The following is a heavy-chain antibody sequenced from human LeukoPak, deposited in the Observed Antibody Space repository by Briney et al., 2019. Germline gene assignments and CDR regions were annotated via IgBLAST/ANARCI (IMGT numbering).Heavy chain of an antibody. CDR3: AKDRGQYGDTFDY. D-gene: IGHD4-17*01. Sequence: GGSLRFSCAASGFTVSSNYMSWVRQAPGNGLEWVSAISGSGGSTYYADSVKGRFTISRDNSKNTLYLQMNSLRAEDTAVYYCAKDRGQYGDTFDYWGQGTLVTVSS. J-gene: IGHJ4*02. V-gene: IGHV3-23*01. CDR2: ISGSGGST. CDR1: GFTVSSNY.